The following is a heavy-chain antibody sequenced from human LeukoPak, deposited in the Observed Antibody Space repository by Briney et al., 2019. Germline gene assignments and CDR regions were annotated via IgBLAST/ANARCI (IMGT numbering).Heavy chain of an antibody. CDR3: ARGDFWSGYYYGMDV. Sequence: SETLSLTCTVSGGSISSYYWSWIRQPPGKGLEWIGYIYYSGSTNYSPSLKSRVTISVDTSKNQFSLKLSSVTAADTAVYYCARGDFWSGYYYGMDVWGQGTTVTVSS. D-gene: IGHD3-3*01. V-gene: IGHV4-59*08. CDR1: GGSISSYY. CDR2: IYYSGST. J-gene: IGHJ6*02.